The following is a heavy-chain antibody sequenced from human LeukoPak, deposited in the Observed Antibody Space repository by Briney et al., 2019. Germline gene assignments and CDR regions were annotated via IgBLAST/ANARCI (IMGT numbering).Heavy chain of an antibody. CDR3: ARGRRRCSGGSCYERFDP. CDR2: ISAYNGNT. J-gene: IGHJ5*02. CDR1: GYTFTSYG. D-gene: IGHD2-15*01. Sequence: ASVKVSCKASGYTFTSYGISWVRQAPGQGLEWMGWISAYNGNTNYAQKLQGRVTMTTDTSTSTAYMELSSLRSEDTAVYYCARGRRRCSGGSCYERFDPWGQGTLVTVSS. V-gene: IGHV1-18*01.